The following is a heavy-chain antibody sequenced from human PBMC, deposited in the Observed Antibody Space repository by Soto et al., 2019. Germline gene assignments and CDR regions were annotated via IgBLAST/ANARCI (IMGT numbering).Heavy chain of an antibody. V-gene: IGHV3-30*03. CDR1: GFTFSSYG. CDR2: ISYDGSNK. J-gene: IGHJ4*02. Sequence: QVQLVESGGGVVQPGRSLRLSCAASGFTFSSYGMHWVRQAPGKGLEWVAVISYDGSNKYYADSVKGRFTISRDNSKNTLYLQMNSLRAEDTAVYYCAIGRPSSGWMFDYWGQGTLVTVSS. D-gene: IGHD6-19*01. CDR3: AIGRPSSGWMFDY.